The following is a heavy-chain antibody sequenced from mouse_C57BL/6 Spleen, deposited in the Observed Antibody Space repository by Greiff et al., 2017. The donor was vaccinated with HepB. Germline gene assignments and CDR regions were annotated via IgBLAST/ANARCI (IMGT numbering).Heavy chain of an antibody. CDR1: GYTFTSYW. Sequence: QVQLQQPGAELVRPGSSVKLSCKASGYTFTSYWMHWVKQRPIQGLEWIGNIDPSDSETHYNQKFKDKATLTVDKSSSTAYMQLSSLTSEDSAVYYCARGVYGSSYPFAYWGQGTLVTVSA. V-gene: IGHV1-52*01. J-gene: IGHJ3*01. D-gene: IGHD1-1*01. CDR2: IDPSDSET. CDR3: ARGVYGSSYPFAY.